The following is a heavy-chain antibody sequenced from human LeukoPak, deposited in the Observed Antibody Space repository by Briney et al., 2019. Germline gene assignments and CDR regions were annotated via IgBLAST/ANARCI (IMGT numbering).Heavy chain of an antibody. CDR3: ARDPSPHRNYDFWRPYGMDV. V-gene: IGHV1-69*13. J-gene: IGHJ6*02. CDR2: IIPIFGTA. CDR1: GGTFSSYA. Sequence: ASVKVSCKASGGTFSSYAISWVRQAPGQGLEWMGVIIPIFGTANYAQKFQGRVTITADESTSTAYMELSSLRSEDTAVYYCARDPSPHRNYDFWRPYGMDVWGQGTTVTVSS. D-gene: IGHD3-3*01.